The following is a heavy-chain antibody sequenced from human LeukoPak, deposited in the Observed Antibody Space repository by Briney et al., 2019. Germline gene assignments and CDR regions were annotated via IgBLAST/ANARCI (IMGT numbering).Heavy chain of an antibody. CDR3: ARGIAVAGNYFDY. Sequence: ASVKVSCKASGGTFSSYAISWVRQAPGQRLGWMGWINAGNGNTKYSQKFQGRVTITRDTSASTAYMELSSLRSEDTAVYYCARGIAVAGNYFDYWGQGTLVTVSS. J-gene: IGHJ4*02. CDR1: GGTFSSYA. D-gene: IGHD6-19*01. V-gene: IGHV1-3*01. CDR2: INAGNGNT.